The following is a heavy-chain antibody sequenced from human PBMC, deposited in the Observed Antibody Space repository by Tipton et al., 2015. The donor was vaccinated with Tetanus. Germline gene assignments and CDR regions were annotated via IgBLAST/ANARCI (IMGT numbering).Heavy chain of an antibody. CDR1: GDSIGSGPYS. CDR2: IYYSGTS. D-gene: IGHD2-2*01. Sequence: TLSLTCTVSGDSIGSGPYSWSWLRQHPGKGLELIGYIYYSGTSYISPSLTRRVSIAVDTSRNQFSLSLTSATAADTAVYYCARGWSECSSWSCSPFDSWGQGTLVTVSS. J-gene: IGHJ4*02. CDR3: ARGWSECSSWSCSPFDS. V-gene: IGHV4-31*03.